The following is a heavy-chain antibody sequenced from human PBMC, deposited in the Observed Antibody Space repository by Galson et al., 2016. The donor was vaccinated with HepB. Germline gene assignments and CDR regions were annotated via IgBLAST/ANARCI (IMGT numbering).Heavy chain of an antibody. Sequence: SVKVSCKASGYTFIRNGINWVRQAPGQGLEWMGWISAYNGNTKYAQNLQGRVTMTTDTSTNTAYMELRSLRSDDTAMYYCARDRAPTYSSGWSDFDYWGQGTLVTVSS. CDR1: GYTFIRNG. V-gene: IGHV1-18*04. J-gene: IGHJ4*02. CDR3: ARDRAPTYSSGWSDFDY. D-gene: IGHD6-19*01. CDR2: ISAYNGNT.